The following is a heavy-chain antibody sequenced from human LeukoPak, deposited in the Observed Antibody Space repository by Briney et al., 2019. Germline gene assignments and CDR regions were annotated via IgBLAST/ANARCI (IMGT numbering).Heavy chain of an antibody. CDR1: GFTFSSYS. D-gene: IGHD4-17*01. Sequence: GESLRLSCAVSGFTFSSYSINWGRHPPRKGVGWVSSISISSSNIYYSHSVQGRFTISSVNAKNSLYLQIVSARSPEEAVCYCARALDLRTTVTAVGFDYWGQGTLVTVSS. J-gene: IGHJ4*02. V-gene: IGHV3-21*01. CDR2: ISISSSNI. CDR3: ARALDLRTTVTAVGFDY.